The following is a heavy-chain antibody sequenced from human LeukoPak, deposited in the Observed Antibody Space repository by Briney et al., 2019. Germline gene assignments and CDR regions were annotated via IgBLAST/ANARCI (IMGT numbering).Heavy chain of an antibody. V-gene: IGHV1-3*01. D-gene: IGHD3-22*01. J-gene: IGHJ4*02. CDR2: INAGNGNT. CDR3: ACDYYDSSGYFD. CDR1: GYTFTSYA. Sequence: ASVTVSCKASGYTFTSYAMHWVRQAPGQRLEWMGWINAGNGNTKYSQKFQGRVTITRDTSASTAYMELSSLRSEDTAVYYCACDYYDSSGYFDWGQGTLVTVSS.